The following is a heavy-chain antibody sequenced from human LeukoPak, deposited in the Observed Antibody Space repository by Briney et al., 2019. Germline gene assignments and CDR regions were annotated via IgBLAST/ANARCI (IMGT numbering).Heavy chain of an antibody. D-gene: IGHD4-17*01. Sequence: PGGSLRLSCKASGFTFHNYAMTWVRQAPGKGLEWVSVIYSGGSTYYADSVKGRFTISRDNSKNTLYLQMNSLRAEDTAVYYCARTSADYGEVLFDYWGQGTLVTVSS. CDR2: IYSGGST. V-gene: IGHV3-53*01. J-gene: IGHJ4*02. CDR1: GFTFHNYA. CDR3: ARTSADYGEVLFDY.